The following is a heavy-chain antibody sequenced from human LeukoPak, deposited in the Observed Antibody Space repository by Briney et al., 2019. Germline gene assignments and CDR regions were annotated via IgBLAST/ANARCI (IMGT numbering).Heavy chain of an antibody. V-gene: IGHV3-30*04. D-gene: IGHD4-11*01. CDR3: ARGALTTENYFDY. CDR1: GFTFSSYA. J-gene: IGHJ4*02. Sequence: PGGSLRLSCAASGFTFSSYAMHWVRQAPGKGLEWVAVISYDGSNKYYADSVKGRFTISRDNTKSTLYLQMNSLRAEDTAVYYCARGALTTENYFDYWGQGTLVTVSS. CDR2: ISYDGSNK.